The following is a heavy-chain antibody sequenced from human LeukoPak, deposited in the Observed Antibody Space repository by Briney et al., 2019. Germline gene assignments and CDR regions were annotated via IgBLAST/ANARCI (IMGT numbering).Heavy chain of an antibody. V-gene: IGHV4-39*07. D-gene: IGHD3-9*01. CDR2: IYYSGST. CDR3: ARVKGQGYYDILTGPEQIPESTFDP. J-gene: IGHJ5*02. CDR1: GGSISSSSYY. Sequence: SETLSLTCTVSGGSISSSSYYWGWIRQPPGKGLEWIGSIYYSGSTYYNPSLKSRVTISVDTSKNQFSLKLSSVTAADTAVYYCARVKGQGYYDILTGPEQIPESTFDPWGQGTLVTVSS.